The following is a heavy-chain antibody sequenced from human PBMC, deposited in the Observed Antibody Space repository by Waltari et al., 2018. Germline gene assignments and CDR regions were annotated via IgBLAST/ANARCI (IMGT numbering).Heavy chain of an antibody. CDR2: IKGKAYGGTT. CDR1: GFSFYDYA. V-gene: IGHV3-49*03. Sequence: EVQLVESGGGLVQPGRSLRLSCTGSGFSFYDYAINWFRQAPGKGLEWVDFIKGKAYGGTTEYAASVKGRVTISRDDSKSIAYLQRNSLKSEDTAVYYCSREYTSSWDDYYYDGMDVWGQGTTVTVSS. J-gene: IGHJ6*02. D-gene: IGHD6-13*01. CDR3: SREYTSSWDDYYYDGMDV.